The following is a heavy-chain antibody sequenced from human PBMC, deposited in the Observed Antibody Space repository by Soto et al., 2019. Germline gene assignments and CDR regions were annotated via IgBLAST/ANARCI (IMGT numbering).Heavy chain of an antibody. CDR3: ARVPAAIPLGFDY. D-gene: IGHD2-2*01. Sequence: SGAEVKKPGASVKVSCKASGYTFTSYYMHWVRQAPGQGLEWMGIINPSGGSTSYAQKXXGRVTXTRDTSTSTGYMELSSLRSEDTAVYYCARVPAAIPLGFDYWGQGTLVTVSS. J-gene: IGHJ4*02. CDR1: GYTFTSYY. CDR2: INPSGGST. V-gene: IGHV1-46*01.